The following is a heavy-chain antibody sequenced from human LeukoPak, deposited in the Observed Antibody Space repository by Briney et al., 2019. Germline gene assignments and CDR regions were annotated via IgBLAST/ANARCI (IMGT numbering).Heavy chain of an antibody. D-gene: IGHD2-15*01. Sequence: SETLSLTCAVYGGSFSGYYWSWIRQPPGKGLEWIGEINHSGSTNYNPSLKSRVTISVDTSKNQFSLKLSSVTAADTAVYYCARKRPADTVVVVAATPGYFDYWGQGTLVTVSS. CDR1: GGSFSGYY. V-gene: IGHV4-34*01. CDR2: INHSGST. J-gene: IGHJ4*02. CDR3: ARKRPADTVVVVAATPGYFDY.